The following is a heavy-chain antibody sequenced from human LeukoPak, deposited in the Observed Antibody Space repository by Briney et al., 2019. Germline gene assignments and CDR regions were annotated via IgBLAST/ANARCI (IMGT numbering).Heavy chain of an antibody. CDR1: GYSFTSYW. CDR3: GRWRDCSSTSCYGEQAFDY. D-gene: IGHD2-2*01. J-gene: IGHJ4*02. V-gene: IGHV5-10-1*01. CDR2: IDPSDSYT. Sequence: PGASLKIPFKGSGYSFTSYWISWVRQMPGKGLVWMGRIDPSDSYTNYCPSFQGHVTISADKSINTAYLQWSSLEASDTAMYYCGRWRDCSSTSCYGEQAFDYWGQGTLVTVSS.